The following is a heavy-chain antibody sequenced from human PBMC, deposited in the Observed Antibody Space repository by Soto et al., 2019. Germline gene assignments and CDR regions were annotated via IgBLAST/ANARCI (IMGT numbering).Heavy chain of an antibody. CDR1: GFTFSSYG. D-gene: IGHD2-2*01. CDR2: ISYDGSNK. J-gene: IGHJ6*02. CDR3: AKDTLPAAIPPYYDGMDV. Sequence: GGSLRLSCAASGFTFSSYGMHWVRQAPGKGLEWVAVISYDGSNKYYADSVKGRFTISRDNSKNTLYLQMNSLRAEDTAVYYFAKDTLPAAIPPYYDGMDVWGQGTTVTVSS. V-gene: IGHV3-30*18.